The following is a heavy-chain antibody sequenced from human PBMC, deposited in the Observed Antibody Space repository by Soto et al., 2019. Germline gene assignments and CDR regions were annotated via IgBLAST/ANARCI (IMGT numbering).Heavy chain of an antibody. CDR2: ISAYNGNT. CDR3: ARVITIFGVVGHDAFDI. V-gene: IGHV1-18*01. J-gene: IGHJ3*02. CDR1: GYTFTSYG. Sequence: ASVKVSCKASGYTFTSYGISWARHAPGQGLEWMGWISAYNGNTNYAQKLQGRVTMTTDTSTSTAYMELRSLRSDDTAVYYCARVITIFGVVGHDAFDIWGQGTMVTVSS. D-gene: IGHD3-3*01.